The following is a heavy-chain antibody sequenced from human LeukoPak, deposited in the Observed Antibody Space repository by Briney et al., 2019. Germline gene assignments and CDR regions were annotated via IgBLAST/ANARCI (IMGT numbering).Heavy chain of an antibody. CDR2: IYYSGST. CDR3: ARDLGATTQGIDY. J-gene: IGHJ4*02. Sequence: TSETLSLTYTVSGGSISSYYWSWIRQPPGKGLEWIGYIYYSGSTYYNPSLKSRVTISVDTSKNQFSLKLSSVTAADTAVYYCARDLGATTQGIDYWGQGTLVTVSS. CDR1: GGSISSYY. D-gene: IGHD5-12*01. V-gene: IGHV4-59*12.